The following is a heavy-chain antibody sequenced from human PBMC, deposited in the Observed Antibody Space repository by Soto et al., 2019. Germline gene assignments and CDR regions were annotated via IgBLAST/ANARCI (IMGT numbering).Heavy chain of an antibody. V-gene: IGHV3-48*01. CDR3: AGVRSSSINTSYYYMAL. CDR2: ISFDSRTI. Sequence: VQLEESGGAFVQPGGSLGLSCAASGFTFSTFGINWVRQAPGKGLEWVSYISFDSRTIYYADSVQGRCTISRDNAKNSLYLQLNSLRAEDTAVYYWAGVRSSSINTSYYYMALWGKGTPVTVSS. J-gene: IGHJ6*03. D-gene: IGHD6-19*01. CDR1: GFTFSTFG.